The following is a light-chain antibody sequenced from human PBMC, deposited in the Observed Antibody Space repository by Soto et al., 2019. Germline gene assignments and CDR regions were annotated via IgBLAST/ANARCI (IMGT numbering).Light chain of an antibody. Sequence: EIVLTQSPGTLSLSPGERATLSCRASQSINNRYLAWYQQKPGQAPRLLIYAASSRATGIPDRFSGSGSGTDFTLTISRLEPEDLAVYCCQQFGSSPGFTFGPGTKVDIK. J-gene: IGKJ3*01. CDR2: AAS. V-gene: IGKV3-20*01. CDR1: QSINNRY. CDR3: QQFGSSPGFT.